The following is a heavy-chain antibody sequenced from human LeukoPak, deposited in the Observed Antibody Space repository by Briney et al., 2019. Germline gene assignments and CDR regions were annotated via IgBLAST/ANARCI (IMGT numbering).Heavy chain of an antibody. Sequence: PSETLSLTCTVSGGSISSYYWSWIRQPPGKGLEWIGYIYYSGSTNYNPSLKSRVTISVDTSKNQFSLKLSSVTAADTAVYYCARGLVFGIVAPPDAMDVWGKGTTVTVSS. CDR2: IYYSGST. V-gene: IGHV4-59*01. CDR3: ARGLVFGIVAPPDAMDV. J-gene: IGHJ6*03. D-gene: IGHD6-13*01. CDR1: GGSISSYY.